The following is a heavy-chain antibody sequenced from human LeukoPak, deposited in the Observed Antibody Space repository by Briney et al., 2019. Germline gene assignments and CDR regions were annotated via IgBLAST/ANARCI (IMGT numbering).Heavy chain of an antibody. V-gene: IGHV3-21*01. CDR1: GFTFSSYS. D-gene: IGHD6-19*01. CDR2: ISSSSSSYV. Sequence: GGSLRLSCAASGFTFSSYSMNWVRQAPGKGLEWVSSISSSSSSYVYYADSVKGRFTISRDNAKNSLYLQMNSLRAEDTAVYYCARDYSSESWFDPWGQGTLVTVSS. CDR3: ARDYSSESWFDP. J-gene: IGHJ5*02.